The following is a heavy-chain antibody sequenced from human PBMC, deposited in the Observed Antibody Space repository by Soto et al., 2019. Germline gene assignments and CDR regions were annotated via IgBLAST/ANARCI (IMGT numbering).Heavy chain of an antibody. CDR3: AKDQGGGDYIWGSYLDY. V-gene: IGHV3-30*18. D-gene: IGHD3-16*01. CDR1: GFTFSSYG. J-gene: IGHJ4*02. Sequence: ESGGGVVQPGRSLRLSCAASGFTFSSYGMHWVRQAPGKGLEWVAVISYDGSNKYYADSVKGRFTISRDNSKNTLYLQMNSLRAEDTAVYYCAKDQGGGDYIWGSYLDYWGQGTLVTVSS. CDR2: ISYDGSNK.